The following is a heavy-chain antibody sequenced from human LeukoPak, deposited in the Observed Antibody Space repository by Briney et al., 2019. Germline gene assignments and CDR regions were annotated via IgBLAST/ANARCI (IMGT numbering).Heavy chain of an antibody. J-gene: IGHJ5*02. D-gene: IGHD3-22*01. V-gene: IGHV3-30-3*01. CDR2: ISYDGSNK. Sequence: GRSLRLSCAASGFTFSSYAMHWVRQAPGKGLEWVAVISYDGSNKYYADSVKGRFTISRDNSKNTLYLQMNSLKTEDTAVYYCTTGYSSGYYYWFDPWGQGTLVTVSS. CDR3: TTGYSSGYYYWFDP. CDR1: GFTFSSYA.